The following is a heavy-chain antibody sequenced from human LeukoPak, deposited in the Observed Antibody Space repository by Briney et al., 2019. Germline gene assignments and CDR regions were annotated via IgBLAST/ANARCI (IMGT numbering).Heavy chain of an antibody. CDR1: GFTFSNAW. J-gene: IGHJ6*03. V-gene: IGHV3-15*01. CDR3: TTGGYCSSTSCYYYMDV. D-gene: IGHD2-2*01. CDR2: IKSKTDGGTT. Sequence: GGSLRLSCAASGFTFSNAWMSWVRQAPGKGLEWVGRIKSKTDGGTTDYAATVKGRFTISRDDSKNTLYLQMNSLKTEDTAVYYCTTGGYCSSTSCYYYMDVWGKGTTVTVSS.